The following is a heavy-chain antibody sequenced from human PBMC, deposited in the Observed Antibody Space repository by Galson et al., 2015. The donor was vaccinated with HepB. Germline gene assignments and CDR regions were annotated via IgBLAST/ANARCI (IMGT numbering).Heavy chain of an antibody. Sequence: CAISGDSVSSNSAAWNWIRQSPSRGLEWLGRTYYRPKWYNDYAVSVKSRITINPDTSKNQFSLQLNSVTPEDTAVYYCARSNWNGSYGGYYGMDVWGQGTTVTVSS. J-gene: IGHJ6*02. CDR1: GDSVSSNSAA. CDR3: ARSNWNGSYGGYYGMDV. D-gene: IGHD1-20*01. CDR2: TYYRPKWYN. V-gene: IGHV6-1*01.